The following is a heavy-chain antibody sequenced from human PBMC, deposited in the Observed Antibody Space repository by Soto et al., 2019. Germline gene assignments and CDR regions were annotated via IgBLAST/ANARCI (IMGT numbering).Heavy chain of an antibody. CDR2: IWYDGSNK. J-gene: IGHJ6*02. CDR1: GFTFSSYG. CDR3: ARVIFYGSGSYYNQPLYYYYGMDV. D-gene: IGHD3-10*01. Sequence: GGSLRLSCAASGFTFSSYGMHWVRQAPGKGLEWVAVIWYDGSNKYYADSVKGRFTISRDNSKNTLYLQMNSLRAEDTAVYYCARVIFYGSGSYYNQPLYYYYGMDVWGQGTTVTVSS. V-gene: IGHV3-33*01.